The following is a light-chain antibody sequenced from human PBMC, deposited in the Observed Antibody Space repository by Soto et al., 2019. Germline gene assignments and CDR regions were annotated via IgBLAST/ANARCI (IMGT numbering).Light chain of an antibody. CDR2: EVS. J-gene: IGLJ2*01. V-gene: IGLV2-14*01. CDR1: SSDVGGYNF. CDR3: SSYTSSTTLGVV. Sequence: QSVLTQPASVSGSPGQSITISCTGTSSDVGGYNFVSWYQQHPGKAPKLMIYEVSDRPSGVPNRFSGSKSGNTASLTISGLQAEDEADYYCSSYTSSTTLGVVFGGGTKLTVL.